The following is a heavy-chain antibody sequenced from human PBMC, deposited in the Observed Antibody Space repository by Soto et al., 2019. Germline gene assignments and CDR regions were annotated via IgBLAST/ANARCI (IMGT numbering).Heavy chain of an antibody. J-gene: IGHJ4*02. V-gene: IGHV3-30*18. CDR3: AKEGDYYDSSPDLDY. CDR1: GFTFSSYG. Sequence: GGSLRLSCAASGFTFSSYGMHLVRQAPGKGLEWAAVISYDGSNKYYADSVKGRFTISRDNSKNTLYLQMNSLRAEDTAVYYCAKEGDYYDSSPDLDYWGQGTLVTVSS. CDR2: ISYDGSNK. D-gene: IGHD3-22*01.